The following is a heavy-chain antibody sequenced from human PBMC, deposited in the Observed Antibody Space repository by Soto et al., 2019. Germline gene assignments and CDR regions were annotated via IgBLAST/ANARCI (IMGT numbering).Heavy chain of an antibody. V-gene: IGHV4-4*02. CDR3: ASQGFGDNNYFDP. J-gene: IGHJ5*02. D-gene: IGHD3-10*01. Sequence: QVQLEESGPGLVKPSGTQSLTCAVSGGSISSTHWWSWVRQSPGKGLEWIGEISHSGSTNYNPSLESRVTISLDKSKNQFSLKLSSVTAADTAMYYCASQGFGDNNYFDPWGQGILVTVSS. CDR2: ISHSGST. CDR1: GGSISSTHW.